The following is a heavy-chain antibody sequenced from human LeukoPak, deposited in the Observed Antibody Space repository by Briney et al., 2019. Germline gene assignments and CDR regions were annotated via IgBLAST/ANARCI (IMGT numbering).Heavy chain of an antibody. Sequence: PGRSLRLSCAASGFTVSSNYMSWVRQAPGKGLEWVSVIYSGGSTYYADSVKGRFTISRHNSKNTLYLQMNSLRAEDTAVYYCGACSGGSCYSRYFQHWGQGTLVTVSS. CDR1: GFTVSSNY. CDR2: IYSGGST. V-gene: IGHV3-53*04. CDR3: GACSGGSCYSRYFQH. D-gene: IGHD2-15*01. J-gene: IGHJ1*01.